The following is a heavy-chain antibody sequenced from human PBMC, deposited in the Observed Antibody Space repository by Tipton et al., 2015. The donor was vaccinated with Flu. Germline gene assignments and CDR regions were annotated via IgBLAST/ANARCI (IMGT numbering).Heavy chain of an antibody. CDR1: GFTFSNFA. CDR3: ARIDTSTWALNEYFRH. CDR2: ISGSGLST. D-gene: IGHD2-15*01. V-gene: IGHV3-23*01. J-gene: IGHJ1*01. Sequence: GSLRLSCSASGFTFSNFAMSWVRQASRKGLEWVSYISGSGLSTYYADSVKGRFTISRDSSKNTLYLHMGRLRAEDTAVYFCARIDTSTWALNEYFRHWGQGTLVTVSS.